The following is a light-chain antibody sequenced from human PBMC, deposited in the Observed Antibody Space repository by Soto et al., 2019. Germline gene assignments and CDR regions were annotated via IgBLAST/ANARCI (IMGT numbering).Light chain of an antibody. CDR3: QQFNVYPLT. J-gene: IGKJ4*01. V-gene: IGKV1-9*01. Sequence: DIQLTQPPSFLSASVGDMVTITCRASQGIRDFLAWYQQKPGKAPKLLIYAASTLQTGVPTRFRGIASGTEFTLIISNLQPADFATYYSQQFNVYPLTFGGGTKVEIK. CDR2: AAS. CDR1: QGIRDF.